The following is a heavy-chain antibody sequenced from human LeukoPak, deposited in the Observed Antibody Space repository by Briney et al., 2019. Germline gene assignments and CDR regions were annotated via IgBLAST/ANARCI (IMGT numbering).Heavy chain of an antibody. CDR3: ARATDELVVPAAIPDY. J-gene: IGHJ4*02. Sequence: ASVKVSCKASGYTFTSYYMHWVRQAPGQGLERMGIINPSGGSTSYAQKFQGRVTMARDTSTSTVYMELSSLRSEDTAVYYCARATDELVVPAAIPDYWGQGTLVTVSS. D-gene: IGHD2-2*01. CDR2: INPSGGST. V-gene: IGHV1-46*01. CDR1: GYTFTSYY.